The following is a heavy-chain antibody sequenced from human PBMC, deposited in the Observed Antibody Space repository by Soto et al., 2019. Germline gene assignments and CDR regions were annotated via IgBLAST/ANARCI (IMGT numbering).Heavy chain of an antibody. J-gene: IGHJ6*02. CDR3: GRYCSSTSCYPYYYYGMDV. Sequence: SVKVSCKASGGTFSSYAISWVRQAPGQGLEWMGGIIPIFGTANYAQKFQGRVTITADESTSTAYMELSSLRSEDTAVYYCGRYCSSTSCYPYYYYGMDVWGQGTTVTVSS. CDR1: GGTFSSYA. CDR2: IIPIFGTA. V-gene: IGHV1-69*13. D-gene: IGHD2-2*01.